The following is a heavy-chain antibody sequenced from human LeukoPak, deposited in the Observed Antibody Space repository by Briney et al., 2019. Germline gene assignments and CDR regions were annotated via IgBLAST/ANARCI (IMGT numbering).Heavy chain of an antibody. J-gene: IGHJ4*02. V-gene: IGHV3-66*01. D-gene: IGHD5-18*01. CDR2: IYGSSRT. CDR1: GFIVSSNY. CDR3: ARGRADGYNYGDYFDN. Sequence: GGSLRLSCAGSGFIVSSNYMSWVRQAAGKGLEWVSVIYGSSRTYYADSVKGRFTISRDNSKNTVYLQMDSMRAEDKAVYYCARGRADGYNYGDYFDNWGQGTLVTVSS.